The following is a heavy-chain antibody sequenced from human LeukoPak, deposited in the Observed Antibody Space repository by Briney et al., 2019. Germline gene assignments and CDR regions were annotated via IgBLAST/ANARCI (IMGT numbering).Heavy chain of an antibody. J-gene: IGHJ4*02. D-gene: IGHD4-23*01. CDR2: IDSDGRST. CDR1: GFPFSSDW. Sequence: GGSLRLSCAASGFPFSSDWMHWVRQAPGKGLVWVSRIDSDGRSTNYADSVKGRFTISRDNAKNTLYLQMNSLRAEDTAVYYCARSAYPGNSVIEDWGRGTLVTVSS. CDR3: ARSAYPGNSVIED. V-gene: IGHV3-74*01.